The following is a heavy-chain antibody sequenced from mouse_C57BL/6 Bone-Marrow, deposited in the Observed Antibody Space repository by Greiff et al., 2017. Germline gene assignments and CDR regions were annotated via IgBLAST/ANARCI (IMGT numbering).Heavy chain of an antibody. CDR3: AGALVVEVAMDY. Sequence: QVQLKESGPGLVKPSQSLFLTCSITGFPITSGYYWIWIRQSPGKPLEWMGYITHSGETFYNPSLQSPISITRETSKNQFFLQLNSVTTEDTAMYYCAGALVVEVAMDYWGQGTSVTVSS. J-gene: IGHJ4*01. V-gene: IGHV12-3*01. CDR1: GFPITSGYY. CDR2: ITHSGET. D-gene: IGHD1-1*01.